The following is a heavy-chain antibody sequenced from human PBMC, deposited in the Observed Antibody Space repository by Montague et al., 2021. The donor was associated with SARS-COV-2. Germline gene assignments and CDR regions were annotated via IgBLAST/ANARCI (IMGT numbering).Heavy chain of an antibody. J-gene: IGHJ4*02. D-gene: IGHD3-10*01. Sequence: SETLSLTCAVYGGSFSGYYWSWIRQLPGKGLEWIGEINHSGSTNYNPSLKSRITISIDTSKNQFSLKLSSVTAADTAVYYCARFAPSALWGSGSPTTGFDYWGQGTLVTVSS. CDR1: GGSFSGYY. V-gene: IGHV4-34*01. CDR2: INHSGST. CDR3: ARFAPSALWGSGSPTTGFDY.